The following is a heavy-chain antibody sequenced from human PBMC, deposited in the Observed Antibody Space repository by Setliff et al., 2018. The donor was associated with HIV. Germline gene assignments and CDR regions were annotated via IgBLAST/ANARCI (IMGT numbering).Heavy chain of an antibody. Sequence: PGGSLRLSCAVSGFTFTSYGMHWVRQAPGKGLEWVAVIWYDGSYKYYADSVKGRFTISRDNSRNSLYLEMNSLRADDTAVYYCARDFCGSSCSSGYGYFDHWGQGTLVTVSS. CDR2: IWYDGSYK. J-gene: IGHJ4*02. CDR3: ARDFCGSSCSSGYGYFDH. CDR1: GFTFTSYG. V-gene: IGHV3-33*01. D-gene: IGHD2-15*01.